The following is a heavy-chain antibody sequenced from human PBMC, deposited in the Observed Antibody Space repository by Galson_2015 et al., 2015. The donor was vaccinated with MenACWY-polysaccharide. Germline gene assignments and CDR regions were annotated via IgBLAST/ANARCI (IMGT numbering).Heavy chain of an antibody. J-gene: IGHJ4*02. V-gene: IGHV3-73*01. D-gene: IGHD2-21*02. CDR3: TRGGDSDY. CDR1: GFTFSDST. CDR2: IKSKTNRYAI. Sequence: SLRLSCAASGFTFSDSTMHWVRQASGKGLEWVGRIKSKTNRYAIAYAASVKGRFTISRDDSKNTAYLQMNSLKTEDTAVYYCTRGGDSDYWGQGTLVTVSS.